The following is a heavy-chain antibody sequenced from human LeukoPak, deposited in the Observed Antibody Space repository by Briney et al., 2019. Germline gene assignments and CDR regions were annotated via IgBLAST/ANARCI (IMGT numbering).Heavy chain of an antibody. J-gene: IGHJ3*02. CDR2: ISYDGSNK. V-gene: IGHV3-30*18. CDR1: GFTFSSYG. CDR3: AKEFSGSSEREDAFDI. Sequence: GGSLRVSCAASGFTFSSYGMHWVRQAPGKGLEWVAVISYDGSNKYYADSVKGRFTISRDNSKNTLYLQMNSLRAEDTAVYYCAKEFSGSSEREDAFDIWGQGTMVTVSS. D-gene: IGHD1-26*01.